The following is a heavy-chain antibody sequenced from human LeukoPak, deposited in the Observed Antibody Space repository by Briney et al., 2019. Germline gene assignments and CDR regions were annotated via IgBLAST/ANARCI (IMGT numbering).Heavy chain of an antibody. V-gene: IGHV4-59*01. CDR1: GGSISSYY. D-gene: IGHD5-18*01. CDR3: ASTWIQLWPVAFDI. CDR2: IYYNGST. Sequence: TSSETLSLTCTVSGGSISSYYWSWIRQPPGKGLEWIGYIYYNGSTNYNPSLKSRVTISVDTSKNQFSLKLSSVTAADTAVYYCASTWIQLWPVAFDIWGQGTMVTVSS. J-gene: IGHJ3*02.